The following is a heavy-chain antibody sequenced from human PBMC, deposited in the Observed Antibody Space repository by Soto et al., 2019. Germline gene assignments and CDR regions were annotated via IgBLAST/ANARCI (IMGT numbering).Heavy chain of an antibody. Sequence: PGESLKISCKGSGYIFTNYWIAWVRQMPGKGLEWMGMMHPGVSDTTYSPSFRGQVTMSVDKSISTAYLQWSSLRAPDTAMYYCARHSFESGPGAPDASSKMQLHGMDVWGQGTTVTVSS. CDR1: GYIFTNYW. D-gene: IGHD2-2*01. CDR2: MHPGVSDT. CDR3: ARHSFESGPGAPDASSKMQLHGMDV. V-gene: IGHV5-51*01. J-gene: IGHJ6*02.